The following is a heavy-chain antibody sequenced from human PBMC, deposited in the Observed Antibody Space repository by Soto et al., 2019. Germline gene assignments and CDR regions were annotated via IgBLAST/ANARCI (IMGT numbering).Heavy chain of an antibody. J-gene: IGHJ4*02. CDR2: ISAYNGNT. D-gene: IGHD5-18*01. CDR3: ARYLSSDMAIRPNPFDC. Sequence: ASVKVSCKASGYTFTSYGISWVRQAPRQGLEWMGWISAYNGNTNYAQKLQGRVTMTTDTSTSTAYMELRSLRSDDTAVYYCARYLSSDMAIRPNPFDCWGQGTLVTVSS. V-gene: IGHV1-18*04. CDR1: GYTFTSYG.